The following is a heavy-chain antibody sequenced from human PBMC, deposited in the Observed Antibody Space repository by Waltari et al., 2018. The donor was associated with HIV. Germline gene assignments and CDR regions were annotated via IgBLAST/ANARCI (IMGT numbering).Heavy chain of an antibody. Sequence: LRLQESGSGLVKPSQTLSLTCVVSGGSISSGGYSWSWIRQPPGKGLEWIGNIYHSGISFYTPSLKSRVTISVDRSKNQLSLNLTSVTAADTGVYFCARGDPDYGMDVWGQGTTVTVS. CDR3: ARGDPDYGMDV. CDR2: IYHSGIS. D-gene: IGHD2-21*02. CDR1: GGSISSGGYS. J-gene: IGHJ6*02. V-gene: IGHV4-30-2*01.